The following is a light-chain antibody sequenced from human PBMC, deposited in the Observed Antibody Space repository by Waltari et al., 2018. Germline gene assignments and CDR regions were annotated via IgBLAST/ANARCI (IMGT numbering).Light chain of an antibody. V-gene: IGKV1-39*01. CDR3: QQSYTSPRT. CDR1: QTISNY. CDR2: AAS. Sequence: IQVTQSPSSLSASVGDRVPITCRASQTISNYLNWYQQKPGKVPKLLIFAASSLQSGVPSRFSGSGSGTDFTLTISSLESEDFATYYCQQSYTSPRTFGQGTKVEI. J-gene: IGKJ1*01.